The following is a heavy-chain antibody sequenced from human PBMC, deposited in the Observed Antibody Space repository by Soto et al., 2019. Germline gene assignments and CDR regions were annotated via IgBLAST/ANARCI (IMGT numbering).Heavy chain of an antibody. J-gene: IGHJ6*02. V-gene: IGHV4-34*01. CDR2: INRSGST. D-gene: IGHD3-3*01. Sequence: SETLSLTCAVYGGSFSGYYWSWIRQPPGKGLAWIGEINRSGSTNYNPSLTSRVTISVDTSKNQFSLKLSAVTAADTAVYYCARFRRITIFGVVSYYYGMDVWGQGTTVTVSS. CDR3: ARFRRITIFGVVSYYYGMDV. CDR1: GGSFSGYY.